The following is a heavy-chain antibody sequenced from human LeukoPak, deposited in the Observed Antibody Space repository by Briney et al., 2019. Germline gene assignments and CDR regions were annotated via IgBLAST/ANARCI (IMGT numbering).Heavy chain of an antibody. Sequence: GGSLRLSCAASGFTFSSYWMHWVRQAPGKWLVWVSRVNGDGSSTTYADSVKGRFTISRDNVKNTLYLQMNNLRVEDTAVYYCAKSIAVAGAMRDNWFDPRAREPWSPSPQ. J-gene: IGHJ5*02. V-gene: IGHV3-74*01. CDR2: VNGDGSST. CDR1: GFTFSSYW. CDR3: AKSIAVAGAMRDNWFDP. D-gene: IGHD6-19*01.